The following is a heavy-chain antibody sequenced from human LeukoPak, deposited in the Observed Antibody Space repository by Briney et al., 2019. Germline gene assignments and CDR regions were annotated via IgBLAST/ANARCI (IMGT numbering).Heavy chain of an antibody. J-gene: IGHJ4*02. CDR2: ISSRNSYI. V-gene: IGHV3-11*06. D-gene: IGHD3-10*01. CDR3: ARVVSYGSGSYFDY. Sequence: PGGSLRLSCAASGFTFSDPYMSWIRQAPGKGLEWISYISSRNSYINYADSVKGRFTISRDNAKNSLYLQMNSLRVEDTAVYYCARVVSYGSGSYFDYWGQGTLVTVSS. CDR1: GFTFSDPY.